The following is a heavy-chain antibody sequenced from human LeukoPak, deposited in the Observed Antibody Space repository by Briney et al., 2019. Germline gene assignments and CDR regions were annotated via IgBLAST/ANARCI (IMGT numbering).Heavy chain of an antibody. CDR3: AGIPVVPAAKLDQSARLFDY. D-gene: IGHD2-2*01. V-gene: IGHV1-69*13. CDR2: IIPIFGTA. CDR1: GGTFSSYA. Sequence: SVKVSCKASGGTFSSYAISWVRQAPGQGLEWMGGIIPIFGTANYAQKFQGRVTITADESTSTAYMELSSLRSEDTAVYYCAGIPVVPAAKLDQSARLFDYWGQGTLVTVSS. J-gene: IGHJ4*02.